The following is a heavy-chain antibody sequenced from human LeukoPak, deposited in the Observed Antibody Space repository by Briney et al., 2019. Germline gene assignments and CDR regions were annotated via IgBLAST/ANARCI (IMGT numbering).Heavy chain of an antibody. V-gene: IGHV4-38-2*01. D-gene: IGHD5-18*01. J-gene: IGHJ4*02. CDR1: GYSISSGYY. Sequence: SETLSLTCAVSGYSISSGYYWGWIRQPPGKGLEWIGTIYHNGNTYYNPSLNSRATISVDTSRSQFSLELSSVTAAGTAVFYCARARYNYGDSDYWGQGTLVTVSS. CDR2: IYHNGNT. CDR3: ARARYNYGDSDY.